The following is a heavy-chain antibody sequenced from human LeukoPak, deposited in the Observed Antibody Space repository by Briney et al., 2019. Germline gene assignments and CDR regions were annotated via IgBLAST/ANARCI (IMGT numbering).Heavy chain of an antibody. CDR2: IYSGGTT. J-gene: IGHJ4*02. CDR3: ARDMGFGDLMGY. D-gene: IGHD3-10*01. CDR1: GFSVSSIY. Sequence: GGSLRLSCAASGFSVSSIYMSWVRQAPGKGLEWVAVIYSGGTTYYADSVRGRFTISRDNSKNTLYLQMNSLRVEDTALYYCARDMGFGDLMGYWGQGTLATVSS. V-gene: IGHV3-53*01.